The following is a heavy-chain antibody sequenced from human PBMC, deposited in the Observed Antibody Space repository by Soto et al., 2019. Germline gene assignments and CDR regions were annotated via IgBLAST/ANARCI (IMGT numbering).Heavy chain of an antibody. V-gene: IGHV3-30-3*01. D-gene: IGHD6-13*01. CDR3: ASLAGQQLVGPYYYYYGMDV. CDR2: ISYDGSNK. Sequence: PGGSLRLSCAASGFTFSSYAMHWVRQAPGKGLEWVAVISYDGSNKYYADSVKGRFTISRDNSKNTLYLQMNSLRAEDTAVYYCASLAGQQLVGPYYYYYGMDVWGQGTTVTVSS. J-gene: IGHJ6*02. CDR1: GFTFSSYA.